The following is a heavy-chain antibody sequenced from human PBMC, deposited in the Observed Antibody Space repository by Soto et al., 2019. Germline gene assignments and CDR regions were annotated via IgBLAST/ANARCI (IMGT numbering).Heavy chain of an antibody. Sequence: EVQLLESGGGLVQPGGSLRLSCAASGFTFSSYAMSWVRQAPGKGLEWVSAISCSGCSTYYADSVKGRFTISRDNTKNTLYLQMNSLRAEDTAVYYCAKDLWGYSYGEPDYWGQGTLVTVAS. CDR1: GFTFSSYA. CDR2: ISCSGCST. CDR3: AKDLWGYSYGEPDY. J-gene: IGHJ4*02. V-gene: IGHV3-23*01. D-gene: IGHD5-18*01.